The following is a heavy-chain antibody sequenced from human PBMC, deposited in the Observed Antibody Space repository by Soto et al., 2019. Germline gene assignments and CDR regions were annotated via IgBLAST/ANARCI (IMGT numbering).Heavy chain of an antibody. V-gene: IGHV1-69*02. CDR1: GGTFSSYT. D-gene: IGHD6-13*01. Sequence: QVQLVQSGAEVKKPGSSVKVSCKASGGTFSSYTISWVRQAPGQGREWMGRIIPILGIANYAQKFQGRVTITADKSTSTAYMELSSLRSEDTAVYYCASGPRGIAAAGTWGDWFDPWGQGTLVTVSS. CDR3: ASGPRGIAAAGTWGDWFDP. J-gene: IGHJ5*02. CDR2: IIPILGIA.